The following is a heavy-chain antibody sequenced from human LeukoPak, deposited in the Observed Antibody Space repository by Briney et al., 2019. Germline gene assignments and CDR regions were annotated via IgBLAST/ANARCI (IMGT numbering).Heavy chain of an antibody. V-gene: IGHV3-49*04. J-gene: IGHJ3*02. CDR3: SRFYSSGWASGAFDI. CDR2: IRNKANGGPT. Sequence: GRSLSLSCTISGFILRDFAVSWVRQPPGKGREWIGFIRNKANGGPTEYAASVKGRFAISRDDSKTIAHLQISSLKTEDTAVYYCSRFYSSGWASGAFDIWGQGTMVRVSS. CDR1: GFILRDFA. D-gene: IGHD3-22*01.